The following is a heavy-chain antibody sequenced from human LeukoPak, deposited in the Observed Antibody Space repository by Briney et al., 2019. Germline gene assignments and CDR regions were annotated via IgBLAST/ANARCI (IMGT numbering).Heavy chain of an antibody. V-gene: IGHV3-21*01. CDR2: ISSSSSYI. D-gene: IGHD6-13*01. Sequence: AGGSLRLSCAASGFIFSSYEMSWVRQAPGQGLEWVSSISSSSSYIYYADSVKGRFTISRDNAKNSLYLQMNSLRAEDTAVYYCAKFIAAPFYFDYWGQGTLVTVSS. CDR1: GFIFSSYE. CDR3: AKFIAAPFYFDY. J-gene: IGHJ4*02.